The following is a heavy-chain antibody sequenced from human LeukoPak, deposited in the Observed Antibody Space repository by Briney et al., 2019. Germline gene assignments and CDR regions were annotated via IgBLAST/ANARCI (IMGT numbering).Heavy chain of an antibody. V-gene: IGHV1-46*01. CDR3: VRKLGGGYFDF. CDR2: IIPSSGST. D-gene: IGHD1-26*01. Sequence: ASVKVSCMASGYTFTHYYLHWVRQAPGHGLEWMGIIIPSSGSTNYAQKFQGRVTMNRDSSTSTVYMELTNLKAEDTAVAFFVRKLGGGYFDFWGREPWSPSPQ. J-gene: IGHJ4*02. CDR1: GYTFTHYY.